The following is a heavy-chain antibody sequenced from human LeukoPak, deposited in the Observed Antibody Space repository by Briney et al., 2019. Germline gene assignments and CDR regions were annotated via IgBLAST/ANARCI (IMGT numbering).Heavy chain of an antibody. V-gene: IGHV1-69*13. CDR3: ARSLEWGAARIDY. Sequence: SVKVSCKASGGTFSSYAISWVRQAPGQGLEWMGGIIPIFGTANYAQKFQGRVTITADESTSTAYMELSSLRSEDTAVYYCARSLEWGAARIDYWGQGALVTVSS. CDR1: GGTFSSYA. D-gene: IGHD6-6*01. CDR2: IIPIFGTA. J-gene: IGHJ4*02.